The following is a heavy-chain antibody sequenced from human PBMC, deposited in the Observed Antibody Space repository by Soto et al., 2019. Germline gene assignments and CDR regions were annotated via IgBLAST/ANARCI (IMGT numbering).Heavy chain of an antibody. CDR3: AKGGWLDS. V-gene: IGHV3-23*01. CDR1: GFTFRNYD. J-gene: IGHJ4*02. Sequence: DVPLLESGGGLVQPGGSLRLSCAASGFTFRNYDMSWVRQAPGKGLEWVSVINTSGGKAYYADSVQGRFTISRDNSRDTLYLQMNSLRAEDTAIYYCAKGGWLDSWGQGTLVTVSS. D-gene: IGHD6-19*01. CDR2: INTSGGKA.